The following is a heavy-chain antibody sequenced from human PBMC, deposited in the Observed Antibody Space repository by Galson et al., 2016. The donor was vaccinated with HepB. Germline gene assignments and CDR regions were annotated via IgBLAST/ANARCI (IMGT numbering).Heavy chain of an antibody. CDR2: IIGSGGST. CDR1: GFTFSSYD. Sequence: SLRLSCAASGFTFSSYDMNWVRQAPGKGLEWVSGIIGSGGSTYYADSVKGRFTISRDNSKNTLFLHMTRLRPEDTAVYYCAKEPGYDSGWEPLDYWGQGTLVTVSS. D-gene: IGHD6-19*01. CDR3: AKEPGYDSGWEPLDY. V-gene: IGHV3-23*01. J-gene: IGHJ4*02.